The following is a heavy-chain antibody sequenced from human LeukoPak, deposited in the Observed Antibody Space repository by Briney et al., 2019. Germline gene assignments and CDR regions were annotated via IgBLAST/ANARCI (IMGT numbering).Heavy chain of an antibody. D-gene: IGHD5-12*01. CDR3: AAGVATIV. J-gene: IGHJ4*02. CDR2: IYHSGST. V-gene: IGHV4-38-2*02. Sequence: SETLSLTXTVSGYSISSGYYWGWIRQPPGKGLEWIGSIYHSGSTYYNPSLKSRVTISVDTSKNQFSLKLSSVTAADTAVYCCAAGVATIVWGQGTLVTVSS. CDR1: GYSISSGYY.